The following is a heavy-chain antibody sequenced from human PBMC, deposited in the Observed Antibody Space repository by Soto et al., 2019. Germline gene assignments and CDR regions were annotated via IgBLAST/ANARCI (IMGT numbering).Heavy chain of an antibody. CDR3: ARDLLDYSSSAFDY. CDR2: TYYRSKWYN. Sequence: SPTLSLTCAISGDTVSSNSAAWNWIRQSPSRGLEWLGRTYYRSKWYNDYAVSVKSRITINPDTSKNQFSLQLNSVTPEDTAVYYCARDLLDYSSSAFDYWGQGTLVTVSS. D-gene: IGHD6-6*01. V-gene: IGHV6-1*01. CDR1: GDTVSSNSAA. J-gene: IGHJ4*02.